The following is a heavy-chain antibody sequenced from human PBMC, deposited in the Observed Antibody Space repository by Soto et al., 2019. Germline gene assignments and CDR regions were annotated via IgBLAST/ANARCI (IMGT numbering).Heavy chain of an antibody. Sequence: QVQLQQWGAGLLKPSETLSLTCAVYGGSFSGYYWSWIRQPPGKGLEWIGEINHRGSTNYNPSLKSRVTISVDTSKNQFSLKLSSVTAAGTAVYYCARTSRFDYWGQGTLVTVSS. J-gene: IGHJ4*02. CDR3: ARTSRFDY. CDR2: INHRGST. CDR1: GGSFSGYY. D-gene: IGHD6-6*01. V-gene: IGHV4-34*01.